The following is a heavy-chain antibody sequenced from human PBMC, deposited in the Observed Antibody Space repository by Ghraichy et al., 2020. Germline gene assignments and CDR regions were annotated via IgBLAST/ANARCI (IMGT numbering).Heavy chain of an antibody. D-gene: IGHD3-16*01. CDR2: IKQDGSET. CDR3: ARNYDTFWGSYPLDH. V-gene: IGHV3-7*01. J-gene: IGHJ4*02. CDR1: GFIFSSNW. Sequence: GGSLRLSCAASGFIFSSNWLTWVRQAPGKGLEWVANIKQDGSETYYVDSVKGRFTISRDNAKNSLYLQMNSLRAEDTAVYYCARNYDTFWGSYPLDHWGQGPLVTVSS.